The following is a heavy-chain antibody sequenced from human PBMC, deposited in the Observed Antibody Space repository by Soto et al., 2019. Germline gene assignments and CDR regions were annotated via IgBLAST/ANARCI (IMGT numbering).Heavy chain of an antibody. CDR2: ISYTGST. D-gene: IGHD6-13*01. CDR1: GGSITSYY. Sequence: QVQLQESGPGLVKPSETLSLTCTVSGGSITSYYWTWIRQPPGKGLEWIGYISYTGSTKYNPSLKSRVTIFVDTSNSQFSLRLTSVTAADTAVYYCARGATAGIAGWLDPWGQGTLVTVSS. J-gene: IGHJ5*02. CDR3: ARGATAGIAGWLDP. V-gene: IGHV4-59*01.